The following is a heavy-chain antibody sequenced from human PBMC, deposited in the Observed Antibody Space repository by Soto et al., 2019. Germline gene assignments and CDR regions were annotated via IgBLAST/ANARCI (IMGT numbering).Heavy chain of an antibody. CDR3: ATESGSTYGYFDH. CDR2: ISNSGST. V-gene: IGHV4-30-4*01. D-gene: IGHD5-18*01. CDR1: GGSVTSDEDY. Sequence: SETLSLTCTVSGGSVTSDEDYWTWIRQSPGKGLEWIGYISNSGSTGYNPSLKTRLSLSVDRSKKQFTLRRTSVTAADTAVYFCATESGSTYGYFDHWGQGTQVTVSS. J-gene: IGHJ4*02.